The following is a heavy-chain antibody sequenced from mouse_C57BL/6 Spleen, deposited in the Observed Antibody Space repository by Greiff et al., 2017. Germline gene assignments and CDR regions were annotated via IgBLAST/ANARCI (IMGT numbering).Heavy chain of an antibody. Sequence: VQLQQSGAELVRPGASVKLSCTASGFNIKDDYMHWVKQRPEQGLEWIGWIDPENGDTEYASKFQGKATITADTSSNTAYLQLSSLTSEDTAVYYCTPYDSWFAYWGQGTLVTVSA. CDR3: TPYDSWFAY. J-gene: IGHJ3*01. CDR1: GFNIKDDY. V-gene: IGHV14-4*01. CDR2: IDPENGDT. D-gene: IGHD2-4*01.